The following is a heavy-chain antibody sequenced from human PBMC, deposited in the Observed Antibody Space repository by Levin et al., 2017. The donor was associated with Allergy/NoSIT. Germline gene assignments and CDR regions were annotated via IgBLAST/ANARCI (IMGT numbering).Heavy chain of an antibody. V-gene: IGHV3-21*01. J-gene: IGHJ4*02. Sequence: GGSLRLSCEATGFTFSRHSMNWVRQAPGKGLEWVSSISSSSSYIYYADSVQGRFTISRDNAKNSLHLQVNSLRDEDTAVYFCARADGGYATGWYFGLWGQGTLVTVSS. CDR3: ARADGGYATGWYFGL. D-gene: IGHD6-19*01. CDR1: GFTFSRHS. CDR2: ISSSSSYI.